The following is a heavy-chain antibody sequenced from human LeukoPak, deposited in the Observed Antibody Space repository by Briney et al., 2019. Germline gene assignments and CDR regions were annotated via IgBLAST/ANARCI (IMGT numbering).Heavy chain of an antibody. Sequence: SQTLSLTCTVSGVSISSDNIYWSWVRQPAGKGLEWIGRIYTSGSTNYNPSLESRVTISVDTSKNQLSLKLSSVTAADTAVYYCARHDAFDIWGQGTMVTVSS. CDR3: ARHDAFDI. CDR1: GVSISSDNIY. V-gene: IGHV4-61*02. J-gene: IGHJ3*02. CDR2: IYTSGST.